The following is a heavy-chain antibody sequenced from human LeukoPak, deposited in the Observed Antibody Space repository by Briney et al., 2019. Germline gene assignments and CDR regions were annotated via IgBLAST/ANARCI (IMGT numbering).Heavy chain of an antibody. Sequence: PGGSLRLSCAASGFTFSGYAMSWVRQAPGKGLEWVSAISGSGGTTYYADSVKGRFTISRDNSKNTLYLQMSSLRAEDSAVYYCAKDVGDFDYWGQGTLVTVSS. D-gene: IGHD4-17*01. J-gene: IGHJ4*02. V-gene: IGHV3-23*01. CDR2: ISGSGGTT. CDR3: AKDVGDFDY. CDR1: GFTFSGYA.